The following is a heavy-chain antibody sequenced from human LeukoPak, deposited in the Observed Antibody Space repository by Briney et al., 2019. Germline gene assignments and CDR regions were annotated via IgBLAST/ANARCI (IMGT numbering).Heavy chain of an antibody. CDR3: AHIVVVPAANDFDY. V-gene: IGHV1-69*13. D-gene: IGHD2-2*01. J-gene: IGHJ4*02. CDR1: GGTFSSYA. Sequence: ASVKVSCKASGGTFSSYAISWVRQAPGQGLEWMGGIIPIFGTANYAQKFQGRVTITADESTSTAYMELSSLRSEDTAVYYCAHIVVVPAANDFDYWGQGTLVTVSS. CDR2: IIPIFGTA.